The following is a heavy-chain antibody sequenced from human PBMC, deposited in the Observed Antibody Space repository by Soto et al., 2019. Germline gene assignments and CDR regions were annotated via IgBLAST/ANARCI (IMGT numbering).Heavy chain of an antibody. CDR2: IRSKAYGGTT. D-gene: IGHD3-22*01. Sequence: GGSLRLSCTASGFTFGDYAMSWFRQAPGKGLEWVGFIRSKAYGGTTEYAASVKGRFTISRDDSKSIAYLQMNSLKTEDTAVYYCTRDRGFYYDSSGYYPHDYWGQGTLVTVSS. J-gene: IGHJ4*02. V-gene: IGHV3-49*03. CDR1: GFTFGDYA. CDR3: TRDRGFYYDSSGYYPHDY.